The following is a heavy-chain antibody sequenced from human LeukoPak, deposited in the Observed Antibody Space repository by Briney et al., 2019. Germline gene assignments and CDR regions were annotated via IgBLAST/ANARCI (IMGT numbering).Heavy chain of an antibody. J-gene: IGHJ5*02. CDR3: ARGQSGSGSYTSWFDP. Sequence: ASVKVSCKAFGYTFTSHYMHWVRQAPGQGLEWMGIINHSGSSTSDAQKFQGRVTMTRDTSTSTVYMELSSLRSEDTAVYYCARGQSGSGSYTSWFDPWGQGTLVTVSS. CDR1: GYTFTSHY. CDR2: INHSGSST. V-gene: IGHV1-46*01. D-gene: IGHD3-10*01.